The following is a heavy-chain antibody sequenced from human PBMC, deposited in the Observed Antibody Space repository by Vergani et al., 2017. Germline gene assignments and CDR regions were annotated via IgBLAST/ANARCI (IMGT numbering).Heavy chain of an antibody. V-gene: IGHV2-5*04. J-gene: IGHJ6*03. D-gene: IGHD1-7*01. CDR1: GFSLNTRGVS. CDR3: VYRKTECGTTGCFYPSYYYYYMDV. Sequence: QITLKESGPTLVKPTQTLTLTCTFSGFSLNTRGVSVAWIRQPPGKALDWLALLYWNDDQHYSPSLNNRVTITKDTSKNQVVLTMTNMDYVDTGTYYCVYRKTECGTTGCFYPSYYYYYMDVWGKGTTVTVSS. CDR2: LYWNDDQ.